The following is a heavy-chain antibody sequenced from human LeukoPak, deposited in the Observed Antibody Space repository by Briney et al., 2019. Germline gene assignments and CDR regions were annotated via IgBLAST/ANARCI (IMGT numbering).Heavy chain of an antibody. Sequence: GGSLRLSCTGSGFNFGFDAYSVSWVRQAPGKGLECVAFIRYDGIHKYYADSVKGRFTISRDNSKNTLYLQMNSLRVEDTAIYYCVKDRGEFWGQGTMVTVSS. CDR2: IRYDGIHK. J-gene: IGHJ3*01. CDR1: GFNFGFDAYS. D-gene: IGHD3-10*01. V-gene: IGHV3-30*02. CDR3: VKDRGEF.